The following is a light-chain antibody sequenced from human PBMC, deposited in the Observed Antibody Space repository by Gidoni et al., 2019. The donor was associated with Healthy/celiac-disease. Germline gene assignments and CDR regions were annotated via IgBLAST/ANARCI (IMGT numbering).Light chain of an antibody. CDR1: SSNNGACYD. J-gene: IGLJ2*01. V-gene: IGLV1-40*01. CDR2: GNS. CDR3: QSYDSSLSVV. Sequence: QSVLTQPPSVSGAPGQRVTISCTGSSSNNGACYDVHWYQQLPGTAPKLLLYGNSNRPSGVPDRFSGSKSGTSASLAITGLQAEDEADYYCQSYDSSLSVVFGGGTKLTVL.